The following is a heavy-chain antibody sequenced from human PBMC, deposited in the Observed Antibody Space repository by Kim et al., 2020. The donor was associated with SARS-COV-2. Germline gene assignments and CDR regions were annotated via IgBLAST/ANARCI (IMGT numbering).Heavy chain of an antibody. V-gene: IGHV4-34*01. J-gene: IGHJ4*02. CDR2: T. CDR3: SKVEYHGYAFD. D-gene: IGHD5-12*01. Sequence: TNSNPSLKSRVTMSVDTSKNQFSLKLTYVTAADTAVYFCSKVEYHGYAFDWGRGTLVTVSS.